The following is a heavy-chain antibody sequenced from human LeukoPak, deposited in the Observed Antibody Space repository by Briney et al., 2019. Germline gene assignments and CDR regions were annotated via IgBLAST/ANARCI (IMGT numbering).Heavy chain of an antibody. V-gene: IGHV4-39*07. CDR3: ARGRFYYDSRARYNWFDP. CDR2: IYYSGST. Sequence: SETLSLTCTVSGGSISSSSYYWGWIRQPPGKGLEWIGSIYYSGSTYYNPSLKSRVTISVDTSKNQFSLKLSSVTAADAAVYYCARGRFYYDSRARYNWFDPWGQGTLVTVSS. CDR1: GGSISSSSYY. J-gene: IGHJ5*02. D-gene: IGHD3-22*01.